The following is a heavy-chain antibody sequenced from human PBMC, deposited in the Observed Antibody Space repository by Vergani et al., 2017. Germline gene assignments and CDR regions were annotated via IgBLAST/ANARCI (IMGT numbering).Heavy chain of an antibody. CDR2: ISSSGSTI. D-gene: IGHD3-3*01. CDR1: GFTFSDYY. J-gene: IGHJ6*02. CDR3: AGAKLTYYDFWSGYYGGDYYYYGMDV. Sequence: VQLVESGGGLVKPGGSLRLSCAASGFTFSDYYMSWIRQAPGKGLEWVSYISSSGSTIYYADSVKGRFTISRDNAKNSLYLQMNSLIAEDTAGYYCAGAKLTYYDFWSGYYGGDYYYYGMDVWGQGTTVTVSS. V-gene: IGHV3-11*01.